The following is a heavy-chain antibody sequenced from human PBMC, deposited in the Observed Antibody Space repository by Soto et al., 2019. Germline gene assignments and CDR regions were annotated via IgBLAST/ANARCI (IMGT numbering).Heavy chain of an antibody. D-gene: IGHD3-10*01. CDR2: ISPDGGST. V-gene: IGHV1-46*01. CDR3: ARAPRGGVIIVITWAQIDY. Sequence: QVQLVQSGAEVKKPGASVKVSCKASGFDFTDHYIHWVRQAPGQGLEWMGIISPDGGSTRYSQKYQGIITMTRDTSTSTVYMELSSLRSEDTAIYYCARAPRGGVIIVITWAQIDYWGQGTLVTVSS. J-gene: IGHJ4*02. CDR1: GFDFTDHY.